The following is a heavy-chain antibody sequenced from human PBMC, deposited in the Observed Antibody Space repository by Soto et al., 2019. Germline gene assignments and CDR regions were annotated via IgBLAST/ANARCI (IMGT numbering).Heavy chain of an antibody. CDR3: ARNRTGHNCFDP. D-gene: IGHD3-9*01. V-gene: IGHV4-34*01. CDR1: GGSFSGYY. Sequence: SETLSLTCAVYGGSFSGYYWSWIRQPPGKGLEWIGEINHSGSTNYNPSLKSRVTISVDTSKNQFSLKLSSVTAADTAVYYCARNRTGHNCFDPWGQGTLIT. CDR2: INHSGST. J-gene: IGHJ5*02.